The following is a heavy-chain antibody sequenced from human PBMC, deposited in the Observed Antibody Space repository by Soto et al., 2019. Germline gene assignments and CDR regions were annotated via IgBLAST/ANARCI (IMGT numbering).Heavy chain of an antibody. D-gene: IGHD6-6*01. V-gene: IGHV4-34*01. CDR2: ISQSGNT. CDR1: SGSFSGYY. CDR3: ARAPKVSGSSQTRPDF. Sequence: TLSVTCSIYSGSFSGYYLSWIRHPPGKGLEWIGEISQSGNTNYSPSLKSRVSISIDTSKKQFSLNLASVSAADTAVYYCARAPKVSGSSQTRPDFWGQGTLVTVSS. J-gene: IGHJ4*02.